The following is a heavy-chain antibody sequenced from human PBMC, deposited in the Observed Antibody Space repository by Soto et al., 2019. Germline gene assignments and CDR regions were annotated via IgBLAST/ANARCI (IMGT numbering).Heavy chain of an antibody. CDR1: GYTFTGYY. V-gene: IGHV1-2*02. Sequence: ASVKVSCKASGYTFTGYYMHWVRQAPGQGLEWMGWINPNSGGTNYAQKFQGRVTMTRDTSIGTAYMELGRLRSDDTAVYYCARVEVNTIAAAGRGAFYYYGMDVWG. D-gene: IGHD6-13*01. CDR3: ARVEVNTIAAAGRGAFYYYGMDV. J-gene: IGHJ6*02. CDR2: INPNSGGT.